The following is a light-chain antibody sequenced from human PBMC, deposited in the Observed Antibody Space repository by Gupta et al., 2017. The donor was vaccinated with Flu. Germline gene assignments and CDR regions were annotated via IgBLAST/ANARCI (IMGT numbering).Light chain of an antibody. V-gene: IGKV3-20*01. CDR3: QQYGTSPRT. CDR1: QSVSSSY. J-gene: IGKJ1*01. Sequence: IVLTQSPGTLSLSPGERATLSCRASQSVSSSYLAWYQQQPGLAPRLLSDGASSRATGIPDRFSGSGSGTDFTLTISRLEPEDFAVYYCQQYGTSPRTFGPGTKVEIK. CDR2: GAS.